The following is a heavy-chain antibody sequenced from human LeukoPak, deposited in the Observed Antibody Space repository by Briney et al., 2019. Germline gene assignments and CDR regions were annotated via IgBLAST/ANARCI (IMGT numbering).Heavy chain of an antibody. J-gene: IGHJ4*02. V-gene: IGHV3-30*18. Sequence: GRSLRLSCAASGFTFSSYGMHWVRQAPGKGLEWVAVISYDGSNKYYADSVKSRFTISRDNSKNTLYLQMNSLRAEDTAVYYCAKDRYGDHYYFDYWGQGTLVTVSS. CDR3: AKDRYGDHYYFDY. CDR2: ISYDGSNK. D-gene: IGHD4-17*01. CDR1: GFTFSSYG.